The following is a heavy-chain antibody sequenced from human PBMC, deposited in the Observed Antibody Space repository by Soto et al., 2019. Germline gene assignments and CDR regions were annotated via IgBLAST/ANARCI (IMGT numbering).Heavy chain of an antibody. D-gene: IGHD1-26*01. CDR2: ISSSSSYI. CDR3: ASGTLRSYYFGY. J-gene: IGHJ4*02. CDR1: GFTFSSYS. V-gene: IGHV3-21*06. Sequence: EVQLVESGGGLVKPGGSLRLSCAASGFTFSSYSMNWVRQAPGKGLGWVSSISSSSSYIYYAASVKGRITISRDNAKNSLYLQINSLRAEDMAVYYWASGTLRSYYFGYWGQGTLVTV.